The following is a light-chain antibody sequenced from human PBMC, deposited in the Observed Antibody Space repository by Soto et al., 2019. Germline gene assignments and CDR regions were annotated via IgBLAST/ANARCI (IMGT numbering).Light chain of an antibody. V-gene: IGKV3-15*01. Sequence: EIVMTQSPATLSVSPGERATLSCRASQSVSSKLGWYQQKPGQAPRLLIYGASTRATGIPARFSGSGSGTEFTLTISSLQSEDFAVYYCQQYNNWPLTFGGGTKVDIK. J-gene: IGKJ4*01. CDR1: QSVSSK. CDR2: GAS. CDR3: QQYNNWPLT.